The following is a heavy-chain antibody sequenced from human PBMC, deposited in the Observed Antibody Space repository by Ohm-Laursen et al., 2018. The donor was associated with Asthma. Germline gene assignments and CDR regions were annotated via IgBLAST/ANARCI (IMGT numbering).Heavy chain of an antibody. Sequence: SSVKVSCNASGGTFSSYAISWVRQAPGQGLEWMGGIIPIFGTANYAQKFQGRVTITADESTSTAYMELSSLRSEDTAVYYCARGLVVGATDDAFDIWGQGTMVTVSS. D-gene: IGHD1-26*01. J-gene: IGHJ3*02. CDR1: GGTFSSYA. CDR3: ARGLVVGATDDAFDI. CDR2: IIPIFGTA. V-gene: IGHV1-69*01.